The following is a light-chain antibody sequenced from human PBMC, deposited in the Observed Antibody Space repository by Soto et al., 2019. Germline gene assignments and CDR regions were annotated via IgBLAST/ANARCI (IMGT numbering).Light chain of an antibody. CDR1: SSDIGEYNF. Sequence: QSALTQPPSASGSPGQSVTISCTGTSSDIGEYNFVSWYQQHPGKAPKLIIYEVTKRPSGVPDRFSGSKSGNTASLTVSGLQAEDEADYYCSSYATSNNVVFGGGTQLTVL. CDR3: SSYATSNNVV. CDR2: EVT. V-gene: IGLV2-8*01. J-gene: IGLJ3*02.